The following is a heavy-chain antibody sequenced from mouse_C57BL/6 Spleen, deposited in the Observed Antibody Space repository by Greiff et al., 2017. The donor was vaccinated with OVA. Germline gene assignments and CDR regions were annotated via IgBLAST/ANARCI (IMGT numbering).Heavy chain of an antibody. V-gene: IGHV1-82*01. D-gene: IGHD3-3*01. CDR3: ARRGQYSFDY. J-gene: IGHJ2*01. CDR2: IYPGDGDT. Sequence: VQLQQSGPELVKPGASVKISCKASGYAFSSSWMNWVKQRPGKGLEWIGRIYPGDGDTNYNGKFKGKATLTADKSSSTAYMQLSSLTSEDSAVYFCARRGQYSFDYWGEVTTLTVSS. CDR1: GYAFSSSW.